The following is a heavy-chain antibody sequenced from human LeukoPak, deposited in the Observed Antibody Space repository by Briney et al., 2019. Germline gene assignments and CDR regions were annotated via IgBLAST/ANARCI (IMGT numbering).Heavy chain of an antibody. CDR2: IKQDGSEK. CDR3: VRRGYLGCLFPFDS. D-gene: IGHD3-9*01. Sequence: GGSLRLSCAASGFTFSSYWMSWVRQAPGKGLEWVANIKQDGSEKYYMDSVRGRFTISRDNAKNTLYLQMNTLRAEDTGVYFCVRRGYLGCLFPFDSWGQGDLFTVSP. CDR1: GFTFSSYW. J-gene: IGHJ4*02. V-gene: IGHV3-7*01.